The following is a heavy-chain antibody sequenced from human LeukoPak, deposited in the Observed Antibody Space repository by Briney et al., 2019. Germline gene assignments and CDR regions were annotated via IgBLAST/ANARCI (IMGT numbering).Heavy chain of an antibody. CDR3: AREWDETYYYGSGSPIDY. CDR1: GGSISGTSYY. J-gene: IGHJ4*02. V-gene: IGHV4-39*07. D-gene: IGHD3-10*01. CDR2: LSYSGST. Sequence: PSETLSLTCTVSGGSISGTSYYWGWIRQPPGKGLEWIGSLSYSGSTYSNPSLKSRVTISVDTSKNQFSLKLSSVTAADTAVYYCAREWDETYYYGSGSPIDYWGQGTLVTVSS.